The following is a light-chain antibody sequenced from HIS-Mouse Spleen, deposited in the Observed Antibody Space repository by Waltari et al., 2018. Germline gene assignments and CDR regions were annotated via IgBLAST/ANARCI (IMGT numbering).Light chain of an antibody. CDR2: EDS. CDR3: YSTDSSGNHRV. V-gene: IGLV3-10*01. J-gene: IGLJ2*01. Sequence: SYELTQPPSVSVSPGQTARITCSGAALPKKYANWYQQKPGQAPVLVIYEDSKRPSGIPERFSGSSSGTMATLTISAAQVEDEADYYCYSTDSSGNHRVFGGGTKLTVL. CDR1: ALPKKY.